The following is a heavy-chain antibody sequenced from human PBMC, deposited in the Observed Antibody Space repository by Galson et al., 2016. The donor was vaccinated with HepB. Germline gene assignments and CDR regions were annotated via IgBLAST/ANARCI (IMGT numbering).Heavy chain of an antibody. CDR1: GGSFSGSFNNYF. V-gene: IGHV4-34*01. J-gene: IGHJ4*02. Sequence: ETLSLTCGVYGGSFSGSFNNYFWTWIRQPPGKGLEWIGEVHYSGNTNYNPSLKSRVTISIDTSNNHFSLRLTSVTAADTALYYCARQYWGGPSDYWGQGILVTVSS. CDR2: VHYSGNT. D-gene: IGHD2/OR15-2a*01. CDR3: ARQYWGGPSDY.